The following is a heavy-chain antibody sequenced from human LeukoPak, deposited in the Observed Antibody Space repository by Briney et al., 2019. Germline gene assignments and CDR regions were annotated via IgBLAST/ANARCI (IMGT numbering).Heavy chain of an antibody. CDR3: ARDSPEGDYYYYMDV. V-gene: IGHV1-8*01. D-gene: IGHD1-14*01. Sequence: GASVKVSCKASGYTFTSYDANWVRQATGQGLEWMGWMNPISGDTGYALKFQGRVTMSRNTSISTAYMELSSLRSEDTAVYYCARDSPEGDYYYYMDVWGKGTTVAVSS. CDR1: GYTFTSYD. J-gene: IGHJ6*03. CDR2: MNPISGDT.